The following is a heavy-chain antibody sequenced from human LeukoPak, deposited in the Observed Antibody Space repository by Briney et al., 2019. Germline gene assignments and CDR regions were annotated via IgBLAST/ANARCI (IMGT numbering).Heavy chain of an antibody. D-gene: IGHD3-16*02. V-gene: IGHV1-18*01. Sequence: ASVKVSCKASGYSFTSFGLRWVRQAPGQGLEWMGWISTYNGNTNYAQKFQGRVTMTTDTSTTTVYMELRSLTSDDTPVYYCARGTYRDADAFDIWGQGTMVTVSS. CDR1: GYSFTSFG. CDR3: ARGTYRDADAFDI. J-gene: IGHJ3*02. CDR2: ISTYNGNT.